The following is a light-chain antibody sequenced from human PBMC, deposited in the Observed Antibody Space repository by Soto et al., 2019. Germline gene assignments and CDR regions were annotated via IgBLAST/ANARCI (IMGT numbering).Light chain of an antibody. CDR1: QSVSSS. Sequence: EIVMTQSPATLSVSPGERATLSCRASQSVSSSLAWYQQRPGQAPRLLIYAASIRATGIPARFSGSGSGTDFTLTIRSLQPEDFATYYCQQPISFPITFGQGTRLEIK. CDR3: QQPISFPIT. J-gene: IGKJ5*01. V-gene: IGKV3D-15*01. CDR2: AAS.